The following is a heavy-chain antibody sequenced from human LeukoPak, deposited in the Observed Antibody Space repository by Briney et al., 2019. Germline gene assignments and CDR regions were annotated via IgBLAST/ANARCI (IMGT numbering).Heavy chain of an antibody. V-gene: IGHV4-34*01. CDR3: AQGHDYGDYLNWFDP. CDR2: IDHSGST. Sequence: SETLSLTCAVYGGSFSDYYWSWIRQPPGKGLEWIGEIDHSGSTNYNPSLKSRVTISVDTSKNQFSLKLSSVTAADTAVYYCAQGHDYGDYLNWFDPWGQGTLVTVSS. J-gene: IGHJ5*02. CDR1: GGSFSDYY. D-gene: IGHD4-17*01.